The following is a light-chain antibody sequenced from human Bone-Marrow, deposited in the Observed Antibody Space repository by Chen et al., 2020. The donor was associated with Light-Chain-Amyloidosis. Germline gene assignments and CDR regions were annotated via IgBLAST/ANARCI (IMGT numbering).Light chain of an antibody. V-gene: IGLV3-21*02. CDR1: NIESTS. J-gene: IGLJ3*02. CDR2: DDS. Sequence: SYVLTQPSSVAVAPGQTATIAGGGNNIESTSVHWYQQTPGQAPLLVVYDDSDRPSGIPERLSGSNSGNTAILTISRVEAGDEADYYCQVWDRSSDRPVFGGGTKLTVL. CDR3: QVWDRSSDRPV.